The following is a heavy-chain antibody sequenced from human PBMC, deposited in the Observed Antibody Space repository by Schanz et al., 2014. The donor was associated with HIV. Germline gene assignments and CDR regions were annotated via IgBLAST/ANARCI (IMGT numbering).Heavy chain of an antibody. Sequence: QVQLQESGPGLVKPSQTLSLTCTVSGGSISSGGYYWNWIRQHPGKGLEWIGYIYYSGSTYYKPSLKSRLTISVDTSKNQFSLKLSSVTAADTAVYYCARGEGYYYDSSGFPLASGMDVWGQGTTVTVSS. CDR3: ARGEGYYYDSSGFPLASGMDV. J-gene: IGHJ6*02. V-gene: IGHV4-31*03. CDR1: GGSISSGGYY. D-gene: IGHD3-22*01. CDR2: IYYSGST.